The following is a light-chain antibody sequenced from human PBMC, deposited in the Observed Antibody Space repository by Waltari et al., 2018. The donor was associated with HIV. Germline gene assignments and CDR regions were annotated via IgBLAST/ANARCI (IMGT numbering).Light chain of an antibody. Sequence: QAGLPQPPSVSKRMRQTATLPCPGTSNNVGNHGAAWLQQHQGHPPNRLPYRDNKRPSGISERFSASRSGNTASLTITGVQPEDEADYFCATWDISLSAVVFGGGTTLTVL. J-gene: IGLJ2*01. V-gene: IGLV10-54*04. CDR1: SNNVGNHG. CDR2: RDN. CDR3: ATWDISLSAVV.